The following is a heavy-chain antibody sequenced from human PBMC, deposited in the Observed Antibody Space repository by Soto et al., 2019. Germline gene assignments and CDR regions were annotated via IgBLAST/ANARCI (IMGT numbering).Heavy chain of an antibody. V-gene: IGHV1-18*01. CDR1: GYTFTSYG. CDR2: ISAYNGNT. D-gene: IGHD2-15*01. Sequence: QVPLVQSGAEVKKPGASVKVSCKASGYTFTSYGISWVRQAPGQGLEWMGWISAYNGNTNYAQKLQGRVTMTTDTSTSTAYMELRSLRSDDTAVYYCARSGTFYCSGGSCFFDYWGQGTLVTVSS. CDR3: ARSGTFYCSGGSCFFDY. J-gene: IGHJ4*02.